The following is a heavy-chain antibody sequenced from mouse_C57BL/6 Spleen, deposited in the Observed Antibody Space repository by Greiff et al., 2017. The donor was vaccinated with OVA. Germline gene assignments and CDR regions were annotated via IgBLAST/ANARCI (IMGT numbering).Heavy chain of an antibody. CDR1: GFTFSSYA. CDR2: ISRGGDYI. Sequence: EVKLVESGEGLVKPGGSLKLSCAASGFTFSSYAMSWVRQTPEKRLEWVAYISRGGDYIYYADTVKGRFTISRDNARNTLYLQMSSLKSEDTAMYYCTSYDYDWYFDVWGTGTTVTVSS. CDR3: TSYDYDWYFDV. V-gene: IGHV5-9-1*02. J-gene: IGHJ1*03. D-gene: IGHD2-4*01.